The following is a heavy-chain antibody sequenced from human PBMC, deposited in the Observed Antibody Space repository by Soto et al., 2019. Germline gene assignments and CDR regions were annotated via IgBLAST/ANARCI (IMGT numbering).Heavy chain of an antibody. J-gene: IGHJ4*02. D-gene: IGHD6-13*01. Sequence: QVQLQESCPGLVKPSGTLSLTCAVSGGSISSSNWWSWVRQPPGKGLEWIGESYHSGSTNYNPSLKGRGTKSVDKSKNKFSLKLSSVTAADTAVYYCARVSGQQQLDLTVDYWGQGTLVTVSS. CDR2: SYHSGST. CDR1: GGSISSSNW. V-gene: IGHV4-4*02. CDR3: ARVSGQQQLDLTVDY.